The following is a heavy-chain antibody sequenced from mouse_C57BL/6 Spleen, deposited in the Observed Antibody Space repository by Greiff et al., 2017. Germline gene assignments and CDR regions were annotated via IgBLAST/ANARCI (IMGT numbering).Heavy chain of an antibody. CDR3: ARDGDGYYPWYFDV. Sequence: QVQLQQSGPELVKPGASVKISCKASGYAFSSSWMNWVKQRPGKGLEWIGRIYPGDGATNYNGKFKGKATLTADKSSSTAYMQLSSLTSEDSAVYFSARDGDGYYPWYFDVWGTGTTVTVSS. CDR2: IYPGDGAT. D-gene: IGHD2-3*01. V-gene: IGHV1-82*01. CDR1: GYAFSSSW. J-gene: IGHJ1*03.